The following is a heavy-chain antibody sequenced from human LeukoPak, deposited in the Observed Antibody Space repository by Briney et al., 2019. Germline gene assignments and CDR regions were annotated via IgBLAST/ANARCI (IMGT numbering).Heavy chain of an antibody. Sequence: GGSLRLSCAASGFTFSSYWMHWVRQAPGKGLVWVSRIAGDGSTVYADSVKGRLTISRDNAKDTVYLQMNSLRVEDTAVYYCIGSGGRPGYWGQGTLVTVSS. J-gene: IGHJ4*02. CDR1: GFTFSSYW. CDR3: IGSGGRPGY. V-gene: IGHV3-74*01. D-gene: IGHD1-26*01. CDR2: IAGDGST.